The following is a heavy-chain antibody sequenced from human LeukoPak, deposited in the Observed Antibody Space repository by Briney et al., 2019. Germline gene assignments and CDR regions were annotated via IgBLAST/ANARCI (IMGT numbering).Heavy chain of an antibody. Sequence: GGSLRLSCAASGFTFSSYAMSWVRQAPGKGLEWVSAISGSGGSTYYADSVKGRFTISRDDSKNTLYLQMNSLRAEDTALYYCAKQGGYSYGLSYWGQGTLVTVSS. D-gene: IGHD5-18*01. CDR3: AKQGGYSYGLSY. V-gene: IGHV3-23*01. CDR1: GFTFSSYA. J-gene: IGHJ4*02. CDR2: ISGSGGST.